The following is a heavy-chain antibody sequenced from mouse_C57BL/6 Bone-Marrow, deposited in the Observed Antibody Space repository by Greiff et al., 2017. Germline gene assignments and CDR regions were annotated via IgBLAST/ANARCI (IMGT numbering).Heavy chain of an antibody. CDR3: ERDGGLRRAMDY. CDR1: GFTFSDYY. V-gene: IGHV5-16*01. D-gene: IGHD2-2*01. CDR2: INYDGSST. J-gene: IGHJ4*01. Sequence: EVKLVESEGGLVQPGSSMKLSCTASGFTFSDYYMAWVRQVPEKGLEWVANINYDGSSTYYLDSLKSRFIISRDNAKNILYLQMSSLKSEDTATYYCERDGGLRRAMDYWGQGTSVTVSS.